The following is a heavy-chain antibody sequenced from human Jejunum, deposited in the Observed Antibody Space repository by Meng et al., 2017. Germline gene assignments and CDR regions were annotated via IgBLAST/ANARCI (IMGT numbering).Heavy chain of an antibody. J-gene: IGHJ4*02. D-gene: IGHD3-22*01. V-gene: IGHV1-46*01. CDR2: ISPTDGST. Sequence: HGQLVQSGSQVKKPGASVKISCKASGYIFTSYYFHWVRQAPGQGLEWMGLISPTDGSTTYAQKFQARVTMTTDTSTSTVYMDLSSLRSDDTAVYYCARDSSAYWFDYWGQGTLVTVSS. CDR1: GYIFTSYY. CDR3: ARDSSAYWFDY.